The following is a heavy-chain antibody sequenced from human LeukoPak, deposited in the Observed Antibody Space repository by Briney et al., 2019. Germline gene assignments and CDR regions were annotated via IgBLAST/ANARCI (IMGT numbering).Heavy chain of an antibody. CDR2: IYSGGST. V-gene: IGHV3-66*01. CDR1: GFTVSSNY. Sequence: PGGSLRLSCAASGFTVSSNYMSWVRQAPGKGLEWVSVIYSGGSTYYADSVKGRFTISRDNSKNTLYLQMNSLRAEDTAVYYCARSPNGVYYFDYWGQGTLVTVSS. CDR3: ARSPNGVYYFDY. J-gene: IGHJ4*02. D-gene: IGHD2-8*01.